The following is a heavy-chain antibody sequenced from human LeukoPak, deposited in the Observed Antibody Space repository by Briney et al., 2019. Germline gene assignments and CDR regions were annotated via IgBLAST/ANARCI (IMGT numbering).Heavy chain of an antibody. V-gene: IGHV3-21*01. J-gene: IGHJ3*02. Sequence: GGSLRLSCAASGFTFSSCSMNWVRQAPGKGLEWVSSISSSSSYIYYADSVKGRFTISRDNAKNSLYLQMNSLRAEDTAEYYCARETSMIRGVIYAFDIWGQGTMVTVSS. D-gene: IGHD3-10*01. CDR1: GFTFSSCS. CDR2: ISSSSSYI. CDR3: ARETSMIRGVIYAFDI.